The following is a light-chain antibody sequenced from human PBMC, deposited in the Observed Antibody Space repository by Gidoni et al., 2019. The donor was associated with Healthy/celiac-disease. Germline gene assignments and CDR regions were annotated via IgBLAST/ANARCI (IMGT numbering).Light chain of an antibody. CDR2: LGS. J-gene: IGKJ1*01. CDR1: QSLLHSNGYNY. CDR3: MQALQTLWT. V-gene: IGKV2-28*01. Sequence: DIVMTQSPLPLLVTPGEPASISCRSSQSLLHSNGYNYLDWYLQKPGQSPQLLIYLGSNRASGVPDRFSGSGSGTDFTLKISRVEAEDVGVYYCMQALQTLWTFGQGTKVEIK.